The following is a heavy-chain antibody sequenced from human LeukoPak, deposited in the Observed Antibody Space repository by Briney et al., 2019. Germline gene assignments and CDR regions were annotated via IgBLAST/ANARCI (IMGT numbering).Heavy chain of an antibody. CDR3: AREIVGLTRPFAY. J-gene: IGHJ4*02. CDR1: GGSIGSATGTYY. Sequence: PSETLSLTCTVSGGSIGSATGTYYWSWIRRPAGKGLEWIGRIYTRDSPYDNPSLKSRVTISLDTSKNQFSLHLNSVTAAATAVYYCAREIVGLTRPFAYWGQGTLVTVYS. CDR2: IYTRDSP. V-gene: IGHV4-61*02. D-gene: IGHD1-26*01.